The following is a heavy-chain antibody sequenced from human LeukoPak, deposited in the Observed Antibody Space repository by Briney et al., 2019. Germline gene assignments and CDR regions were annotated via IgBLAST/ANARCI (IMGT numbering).Heavy chain of an antibody. CDR1: GFTFRSYA. J-gene: IGHJ4*02. CDR3: AKDGSYDYVWGSYRSLYYFDY. V-gene: IGHV3-23*01. D-gene: IGHD3-16*02. CDR2: VTDSGGTT. Sequence: GESLRLSCEASGFTFRSYAMSWVRQAPGKGLEWVSVVTDSGGTTFYADSVKGRFTISRDNSKNTLYLQMNSLRAEDTAVYYCAKDGSYDYVWGSYRSLYYFDYWGQGTLVTVSS.